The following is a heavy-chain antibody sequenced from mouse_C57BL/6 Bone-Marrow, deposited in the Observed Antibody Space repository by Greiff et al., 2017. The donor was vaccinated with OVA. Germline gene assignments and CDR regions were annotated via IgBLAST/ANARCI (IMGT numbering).Heavy chain of an antibody. Sequence: VHLVESGPGLVAPSQSLSITCTVSGFSLTSYAISWVRQPPGKGLEWLGVIWTGGGTNYNSALKSRLSISKDNSKSQVFLKMNSLQTDDTARYYCARKRGYERMYYFDYWGQGTTLTVSS. CDR2: IWTGGGT. CDR3: ARKRGYERMYYFDY. J-gene: IGHJ2*01. CDR1: GFSLTSYA. V-gene: IGHV2-9-1*01. D-gene: IGHD2-2*01.